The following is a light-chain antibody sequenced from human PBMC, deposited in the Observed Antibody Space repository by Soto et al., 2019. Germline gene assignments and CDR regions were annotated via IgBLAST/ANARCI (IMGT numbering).Light chain of an antibody. CDR2: DAS. CDR3: QQRSSWPPYT. Sequence: EIVLTQSPATLSLSPGERATLSCRASQSVNSYLAWYQQKPGQAPRLLIYDASNRATGIPTRFSGSGSGTDFTLTISSLEPEDFAVYYCQQRSSWPPYTFGQGTKLEIK. CDR1: QSVNSY. V-gene: IGKV3-11*01. J-gene: IGKJ2*01.